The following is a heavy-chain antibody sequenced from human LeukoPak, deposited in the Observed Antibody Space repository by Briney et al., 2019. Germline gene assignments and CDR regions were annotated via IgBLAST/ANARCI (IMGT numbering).Heavy chain of an antibody. D-gene: IGHD3-10*01. CDR2: INGVGGT. V-gene: IGHV3-74*01. Sequence: GGSLRLSCAASGFTFSNYWMQWVRQAPGKGLVWVSRINGVGGTSYADSVKGRFTISRDNAKNTVHLQMNSLRAEDTAVYYCARDLVYGSGSCGHWGQGTLVTVSS. CDR3: ARDLVYGSGSCGH. CDR1: GFTFSNYW. J-gene: IGHJ4*02.